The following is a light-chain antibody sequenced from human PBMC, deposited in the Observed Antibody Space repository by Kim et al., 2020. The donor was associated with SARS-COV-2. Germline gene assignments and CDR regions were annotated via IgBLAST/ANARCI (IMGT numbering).Light chain of an antibody. CDR3: QQYYDWPLT. Sequence: SMSPGERATLSCRASQSVNSHLAWYQQKPGQAPRPLIYDASTRATGLPARFSGSGSGTEFTLTISSLQSEDFAVYYCQQYYDWPLTFGGGTKLEIK. V-gene: IGKV3-15*01. CDR1: QSVNSH. CDR2: DAS. J-gene: IGKJ4*01.